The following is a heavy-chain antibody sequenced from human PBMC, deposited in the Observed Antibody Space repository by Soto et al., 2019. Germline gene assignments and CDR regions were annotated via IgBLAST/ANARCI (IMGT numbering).Heavy chain of an antibody. V-gene: IGHV3-30-3*01. J-gene: IGHJ5*02. CDR2: ISYDGSNK. CDR1: GFTFSSYA. Sequence: GGSLRLSCAASGFTFSSYAMHWVRQAPGKGLEWVAVISYDGSNKYYADSVKGRFTISRDNSKNTLYLQMNSLRAEDTAVYYCARDWKTYYYDSSGYYPIPPWGKGTLVTAPQ. CDR3: ARDWKTYYYDSSGYYPIPP. D-gene: IGHD3-22*01.